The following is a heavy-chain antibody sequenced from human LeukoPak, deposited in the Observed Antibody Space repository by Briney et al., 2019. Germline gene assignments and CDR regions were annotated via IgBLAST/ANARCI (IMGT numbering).Heavy chain of an antibody. CDR2: IIPIFGTA. V-gene: IGHV1-69*01. CDR3: ARGKDYYDSSGYYFFDY. Sequence: ASVTVSFKASGGTFSIYAISWVRQAPGQGVEWMGGIIPIFGTANYAQKFQGRVTITADESTSTAYMELSSLRSEDTAVYYCARGKDYYDSSGYYFFDYWGQGTLVTVFS. J-gene: IGHJ4*02. D-gene: IGHD3-22*01. CDR1: GGTFSIYA.